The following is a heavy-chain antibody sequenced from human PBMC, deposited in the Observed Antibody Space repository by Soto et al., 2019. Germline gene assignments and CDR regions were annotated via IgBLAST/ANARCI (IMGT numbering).Heavy chain of an antibody. CDR2: ISSSSSTI. V-gene: IGHV3-48*04. CDR1: GLNYSSYS. D-gene: IGHD6-13*01. Sequence: SCEARGLNYSSYSMTCVRQETGKGLEWVSYISSSSSTIYYADSVKGRFTISRDNAKNSLYLQMNSLRAEDTALYYCARRGYGSRWPNVYMDVWGEGTTVTVSS. CDR3: ARRGYGSRWPNVYMDV. J-gene: IGHJ6*03.